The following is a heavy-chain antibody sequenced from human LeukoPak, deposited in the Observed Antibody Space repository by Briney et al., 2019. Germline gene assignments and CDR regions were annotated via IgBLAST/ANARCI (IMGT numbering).Heavy chain of an antibody. V-gene: IGHV3-43*02. CDR1: GFTFDDYA. CDR2: IRGDGGST. J-gene: IGHJ4*02. D-gene: IGHD2-21*02. CDR3: AKDVAVVAAKNFDH. Sequence: TGGSLRLSCAASGFTFDDYAMHWVRQAPGKGLEWVSLIRGDGGSTYYADSVKGRFTISRGNSKNSLFLQMNSLRTDDTALYYCAKDVAVVAAKNFDHWGQGTLVTVSS.